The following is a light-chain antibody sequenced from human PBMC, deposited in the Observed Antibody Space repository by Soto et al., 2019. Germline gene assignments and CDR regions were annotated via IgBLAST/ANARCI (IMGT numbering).Light chain of an antibody. CDR3: QQVKSYPRT. Sequence: DIHLTQSPSSLSASVGDRVTSTCRASQAITNNLAWYQQKPGSPPRLLIYEEATLHSGVPSRFSGRKVGTQFILTIDSLQPEDFATYYCQQVKSYPRTFGGGTKVDIK. V-gene: IGKV1-9*01. CDR1: QAITNN. CDR2: EEA. J-gene: IGKJ4*01.